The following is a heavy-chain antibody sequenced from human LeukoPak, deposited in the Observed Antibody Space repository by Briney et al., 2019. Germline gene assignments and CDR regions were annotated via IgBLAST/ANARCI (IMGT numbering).Heavy chain of an antibody. J-gene: IGHJ4*02. V-gene: IGHV4-38-2*02. CDR3: ARWVDLTVY. CDR1: GYSISSGYY. CDR2: IYHSGST. Sequence: SETLSLTCTVSGYSISSGYYWGWIRQPPGKGLEWIGSIYHSGSTYYNPSLKSRVTISVDTSKNQFSLRLSSVTAADTAVYYCARWVDLTVYWGQGTLVTVSS. D-gene: IGHD3-9*01.